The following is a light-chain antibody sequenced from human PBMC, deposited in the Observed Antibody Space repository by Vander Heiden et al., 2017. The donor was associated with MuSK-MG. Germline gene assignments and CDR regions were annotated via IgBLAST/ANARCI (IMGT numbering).Light chain of an antibody. CDR2: DVS. CDR3: SSYTSSSTPVV. CDR1: SSDVGGYNY. J-gene: IGLJ2*01. V-gene: IGLV2-14*03. Sequence: RAITISCTGTSSDVGGYNYVSWYQQHPGKAPKLMIYDVSNRPSGVSNRFSGSKSGNTASLTISGRQAEDEADYYCSSYTSSSTPVVFGGGTKLTVL.